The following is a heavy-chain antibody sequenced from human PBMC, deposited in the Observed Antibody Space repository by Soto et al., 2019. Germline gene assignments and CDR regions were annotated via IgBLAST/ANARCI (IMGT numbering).Heavy chain of an antibody. CDR1: GYDYLTYA. V-gene: IGHV1-18*01. D-gene: IGHD5-18*01. J-gene: IGHJ6*02. Sequence: QAQLVQSGAEVKKPGASVNVSCKASGYDYLTYAITWVRQRPGQGLEWMGWISTLNGNTNYAQNFQGRVTMTTDTATRIVHLELRSLRSDDTAVYYGERRVQVWLPDYYGMDVWGQGTTVTVSS. CDR2: ISTLNGNT. CDR3: ERRVQVWLPDYYGMDV.